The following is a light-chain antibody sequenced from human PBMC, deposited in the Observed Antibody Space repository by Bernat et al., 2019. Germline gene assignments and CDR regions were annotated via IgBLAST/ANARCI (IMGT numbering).Light chain of an antibody. CDR3: QSADTSGTNRV. Sequence: SYELTQPPSVSVSPGQTARITCSGDALPNQYAYWYQQKPGQAPMVVIYKDSERPSGIPARFSGSSSGTTVTLTISGVQTEDEADYYCQSADTSGTNRVFGGGTKLTVL. J-gene: IGLJ3*02. V-gene: IGLV3-25*03. CDR2: KDS. CDR1: ALPNQY.